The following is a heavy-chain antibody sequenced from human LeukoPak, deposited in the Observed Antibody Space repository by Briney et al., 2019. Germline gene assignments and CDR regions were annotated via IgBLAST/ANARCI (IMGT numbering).Heavy chain of an antibody. CDR3: ARDRPVVGAIDF. J-gene: IGHJ4*02. D-gene: IGHD1-26*01. CDR2: ISGDRSTI. CDR1: GFTFSDYA. V-gene: IGHV3-48*04. Sequence: GGSLRLSCGASGFTFSDYAMLWVRQAPGKGLEWISFISGDRSTIFLADSVRGRFITSRGNAQNSLYLQMNSLRAEDTAAYYCARDRPVVGAIDFWGQGTLVTVSS.